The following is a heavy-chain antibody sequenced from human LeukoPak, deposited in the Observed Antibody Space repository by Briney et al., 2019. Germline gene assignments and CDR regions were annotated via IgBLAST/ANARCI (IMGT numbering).Heavy chain of an antibody. CDR3: ARGGITISGVVIHSDY. V-gene: IGHV3-20*04. CDR1: GFTFDDYG. Sequence: PGGSLRLSCAASGFTFDDYGMSWVRQAPGKGLEWVSGINWNGGSTGYADSVKGRFTISRDNAKNSLYLQMNSLRAEDTALYYCARGGITISGVVIHSDYWGQGTLVTVSS. J-gene: IGHJ4*02. CDR2: INWNGGST. D-gene: IGHD3-3*01.